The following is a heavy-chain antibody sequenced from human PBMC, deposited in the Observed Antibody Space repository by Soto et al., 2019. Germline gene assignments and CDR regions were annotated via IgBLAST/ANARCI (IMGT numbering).Heavy chain of an antibody. J-gene: IGHJ3*02. CDR3: AREGYDYDAFDI. Sequence: PGGSLRLSCAASGFTFSSYSMNWVRQAPGKGLEWVSSISSSSSYIYYADSVKGRFTISRDNAKNSLYLQMNSLRAEDTAVYYCAREGYDYDAFDIWGQGTMVTVSS. CDR2: ISSSSSYI. CDR1: GFTFSSYS. D-gene: IGHD5-12*01. V-gene: IGHV3-21*01.